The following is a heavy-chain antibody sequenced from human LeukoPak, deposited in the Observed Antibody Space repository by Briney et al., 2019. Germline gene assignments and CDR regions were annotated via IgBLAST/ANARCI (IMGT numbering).Heavy chain of an antibody. CDR1: GGTFSSYA. CDR3: ARDKVTGIAAASDP. CDR2: IIPILGIA. V-gene: IGHV1-69*04. J-gene: IGHJ5*02. Sequence: ASVKVSCKASGGTFSSYAISWVRQAPGQGLEWTGRIIPILGIANYAQKFQGRVTITADKSTSTAYMELSSLRSEDTAVYYCARDKVTGIAAASDPWGQGTLVTVSS. D-gene: IGHD6-13*01.